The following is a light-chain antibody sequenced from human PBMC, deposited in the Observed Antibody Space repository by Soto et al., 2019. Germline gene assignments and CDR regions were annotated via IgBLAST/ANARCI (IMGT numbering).Light chain of an antibody. CDR2: DAS. V-gene: IGKV3-20*01. J-gene: IGKJ1*01. Sequence: EIVLTQSPGTLSLSPGERATLSCRASQTIISTYLAWYQQKPGQAPRLLIFDASNRATGIPDRFSGSGSGTDVTLTISRLEPEDFAVYYCQQYGSSPRTFGQGTKVEIK. CDR3: QQYGSSPRT. CDR1: QTIISTY.